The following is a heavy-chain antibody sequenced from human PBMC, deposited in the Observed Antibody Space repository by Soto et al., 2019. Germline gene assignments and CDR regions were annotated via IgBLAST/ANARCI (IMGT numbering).Heavy chain of an antibody. J-gene: IGHJ4*02. CDR3: AGEVLGTTRRYFAH. V-gene: IGHV1-18*01. Sequence: GASVKVSCKASGYTFTSYGISWVRQAPGQGLEWMGWISAYNGNTNYAQKLQGRVTMTTDKSTSTAYMALRSLRSDDTALYYCAGEVLGTTRRYFAHWGQGTRVTVSS. CDR1: GYTFTSYG. D-gene: IGHD1-1*01. CDR2: ISAYNGNT.